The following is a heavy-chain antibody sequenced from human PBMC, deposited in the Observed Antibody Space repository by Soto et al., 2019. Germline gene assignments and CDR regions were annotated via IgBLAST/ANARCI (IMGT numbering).Heavy chain of an antibody. CDR1: GFTFSGQY. CDR3: ATDPFYYAPAY. D-gene: IGHD3-10*01. CDR2: ISGSGTTI. V-gene: IGHV3-11*01. Sequence: GGSLRLSCAASGFTFSGQYMTWLRQAPGKGLDWVAKISGSGTTIFYADSVEGRFTVSRDNTRNSVYLQMDSLRAEDTAVYYCATDPFYYAPAYWRPGTLVTVFS. J-gene: IGHJ4*02.